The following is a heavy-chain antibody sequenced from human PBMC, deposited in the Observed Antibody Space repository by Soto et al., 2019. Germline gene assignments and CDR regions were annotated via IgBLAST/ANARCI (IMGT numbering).Heavy chain of an antibody. V-gene: IGHV1-3*01. J-gene: IGHJ5*02. CDR1: GYSFTSNA. CDR2: INAGNGNT. CDR3: ARVRSSSWTNWFDP. Sequence: GTSVKVSCEDSGYSFTSNARHWVRQAPGQRLEWMGWINAGNGNTKYSQKFQGRVTITRDTSASTAYMELSSLRSEDTAVYYCARVRSSSWTNWFDPWGQGTLVTVSS. D-gene: IGHD6-13*01.